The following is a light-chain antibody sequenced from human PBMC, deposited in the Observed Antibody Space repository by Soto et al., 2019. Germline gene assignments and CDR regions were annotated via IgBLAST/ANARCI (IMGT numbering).Light chain of an antibody. CDR3: QQYGSSWT. CDR1: QSVSSN. CDR2: AAS. Sequence: EIAMTQSPATLSVSPGERGTLSCRASQSVSSNLAWYQQKPGQAPRLLIYAASARATGIPARFSGSGSGTDFTLTISRLEPEDFAVYYCQQYGSSWTFGQGTKVDIK. J-gene: IGKJ1*01. V-gene: IGKV3-15*01.